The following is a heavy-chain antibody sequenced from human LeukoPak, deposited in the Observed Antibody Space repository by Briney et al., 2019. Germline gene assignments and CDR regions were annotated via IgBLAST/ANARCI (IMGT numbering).Heavy chain of an antibody. D-gene: IGHD3-3*01. J-gene: IGHJ4*02. CDR1: GGTFSSYA. Sequence: ASVKVSCKASGGTFSSYAISWVRQAPGQGLEWMGGIIPIFGTANYAQKFQGRVTITADESTSAAYMELSSLRSEDTAVYYCALGLRFLEWLLPFDYWGQGTLVTVSS. V-gene: IGHV1-69*13. CDR2: IIPIFGTA. CDR3: ALGLRFLEWLLPFDY.